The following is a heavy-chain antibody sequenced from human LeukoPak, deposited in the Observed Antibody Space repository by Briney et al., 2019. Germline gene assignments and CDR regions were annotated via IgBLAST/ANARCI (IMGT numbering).Heavy chain of an antibody. J-gene: IGHJ4*02. V-gene: IGHV4-61*09. CDR1: GGSISSGSYY. CDR3: ARTGGGVGWFGTIDS. Sequence: PSQTLSLTCTVSGGSISSGSYYWTWIRQPAGKGLEWIGHIYTSGATSYNPSLQSRVTISVDTAKHEFSLKLPSLPAADTAFYYCARTGGGVGWFGTIDSWGQGTLVTVSS. D-gene: IGHD1-14*01. CDR2: IYTSGAT.